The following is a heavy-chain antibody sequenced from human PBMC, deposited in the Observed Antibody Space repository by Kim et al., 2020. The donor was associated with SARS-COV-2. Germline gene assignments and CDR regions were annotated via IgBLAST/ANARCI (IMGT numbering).Heavy chain of an antibody. V-gene: IGHV4-39*01. Sequence: SETLSLTCTVSGGSISSSSYYWGWIRQPPGKGLEWIGSIYYSGSTYYNPSLKSRVTISVDTSKNQFSLRLSSVTAADTAVYYCAGQWSQLRYFDWLVQGDEDLDYWGQGTLVTVSS. CDR2: IYYSGST. CDR3: AGQWSQLRYFDWLVQGDEDLDY. D-gene: IGHD3-9*01. CDR1: GGSISSSSYY. J-gene: IGHJ4*02.